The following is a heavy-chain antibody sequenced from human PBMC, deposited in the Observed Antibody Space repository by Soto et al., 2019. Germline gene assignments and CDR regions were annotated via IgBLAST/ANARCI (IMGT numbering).Heavy chain of an antibody. CDR2: IYSGGGGST. CDR3: ARDAGRNAFDI. CDR1: GFTVSSNY. V-gene: IGHV3-53*01. Sequence: EVQLVESGGGLIQPGGSLRLSCAASGFTVSSNYMSWVRQAPGKGLEWVSVIYSGGGGSTYYADSVKGRFTISRDDCKSTLYLQMNSLGSEDTAVYYCARDAGRNAFDIWGQGTMVAVSS. J-gene: IGHJ3*02.